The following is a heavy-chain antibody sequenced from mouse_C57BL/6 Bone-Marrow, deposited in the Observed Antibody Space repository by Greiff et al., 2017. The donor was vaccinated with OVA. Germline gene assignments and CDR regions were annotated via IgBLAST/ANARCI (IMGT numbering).Heavy chain of an antibody. J-gene: IGHJ1*03. V-gene: IGHV1-55*01. Sequence: QVQLQQPGAELVKPGASVKMSCKASGYTFTSYWITWVKQRPGQGLEWIGDIYPGSGSTNYNEKFKSKATLTVDTSSSTAYMQLSSLTSEDSAVYYCAREGDYYYGSRWYFDVWGTGTTVTVSS. CDR2: IYPGSGST. CDR1: GYTFTSYW. CDR3: AREGDYYYGSRWYFDV. D-gene: IGHD1-1*01.